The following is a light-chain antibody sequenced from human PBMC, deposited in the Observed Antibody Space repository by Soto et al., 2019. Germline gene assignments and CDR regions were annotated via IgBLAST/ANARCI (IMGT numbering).Light chain of an antibody. J-gene: IGKJ3*01. V-gene: IGKV4-1*01. CDR2: WAS. CDR1: QSVLYSPNNKNY. Sequence: IVRTQSPDSLAVSLGERATINCKSSQSVLYSPNNKNYLAWFQQKPGLPPKLIIYWASTRESGVPDRFIGSGSGTDFTLTISSLQAEDVAVYYCQHYYTPPPAFGPRTKVDIK. CDR3: QHYYTPPPA.